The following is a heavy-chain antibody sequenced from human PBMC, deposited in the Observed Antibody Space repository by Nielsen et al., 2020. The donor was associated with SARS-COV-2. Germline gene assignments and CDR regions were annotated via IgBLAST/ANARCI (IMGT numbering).Heavy chain of an antibody. Sequence: WVRQAPGQRLEWMGWINAGNGNTKYSQKFQGRVTITADESTSTAYMELSSLRSEDTAVYYCARDPIVVVVAATQGYYYYMDVWGKGTTVTVSS. V-gene: IGHV1-3*01. D-gene: IGHD2-15*01. CDR2: INAGNGNT. CDR3: ARDPIVVVVAATQGYYYYMDV. J-gene: IGHJ6*03.